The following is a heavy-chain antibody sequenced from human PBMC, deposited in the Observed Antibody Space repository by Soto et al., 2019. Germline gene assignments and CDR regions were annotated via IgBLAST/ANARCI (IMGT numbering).Heavy chain of an antibody. CDR2: INAGNGNT. CDR3: ATPNILRYFDWTQFDY. Sequence: ASVKVSCKASGYTFTSYAMHWVRQAPGQRLEWMGWINAGNGNTKYSQKFQGRVTITRDTSASTAYMELSSLRSEDTAVYYCATPNILRYFDWTQFDYWGQGTLVTVSS. CDR1: GYTFTSYA. D-gene: IGHD3-9*01. J-gene: IGHJ4*02. V-gene: IGHV1-3*01.